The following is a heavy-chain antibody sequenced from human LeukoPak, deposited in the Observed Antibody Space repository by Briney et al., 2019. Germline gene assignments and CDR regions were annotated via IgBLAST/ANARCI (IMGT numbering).Heavy chain of an antibody. CDR1: GFTFSSYA. D-gene: IGHD4/OR15-4a*01. V-gene: IGHV3-23*01. CDR3: AKRKLVLYYFDY. Sequence: PGGSLRLSCAASGFTFSSYAMSWVRQAPGKGLEWVSAICGSGVSTYYADSVKCRFTISRDNSKNTMYLQMNSLRAEDTAVYYCAKRKLVLYYFDYWGQGTLVTVSS. CDR2: ICGSGVST. J-gene: IGHJ4*02.